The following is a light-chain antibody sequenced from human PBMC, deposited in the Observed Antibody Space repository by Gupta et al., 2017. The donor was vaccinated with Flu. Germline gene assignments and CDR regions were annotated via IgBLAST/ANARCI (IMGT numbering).Light chain of an antibody. V-gene: IGKV1-9*01. Sequence: DIQLTQSPSFLSASVGDRVTITCRASQGISSYLAWYQQKPGKAPKFLIYDASTLQSGVPSRFSGSGSGTEFTLTISSLQPEDFATYYCQQLNSYPLTFVGGTRVEIK. J-gene: IGKJ4*01. CDR3: QQLNSYPLT. CDR2: DAS. CDR1: QGISSY.